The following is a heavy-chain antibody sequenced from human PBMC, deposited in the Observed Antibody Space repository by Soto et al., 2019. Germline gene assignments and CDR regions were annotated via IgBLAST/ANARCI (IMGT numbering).Heavy chain of an antibody. Sequence: GGSLILSCAASGFTFSSYSMNWVRQAPGKGLEWVSSISSISSYIYYADSVKGRFTISRDNAKNSLYLQMNSLRAEDTAVYYYARTHYYDSSGYHYGPIDDWGQGTLVTVSS. V-gene: IGHV3-21*01. CDR2: ISSISSYI. J-gene: IGHJ4*02. CDR1: GFTFSSYS. CDR3: ARTHYYDSSGYHYGPIDD. D-gene: IGHD3-22*01.